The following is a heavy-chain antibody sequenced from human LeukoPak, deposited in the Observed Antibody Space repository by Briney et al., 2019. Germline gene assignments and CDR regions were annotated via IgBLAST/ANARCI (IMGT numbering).Heavy chain of an antibody. CDR1: GFTFRTYG. CDR3: ARDERMVRGVTTYYGMDV. CDR2: IRFDELDR. D-gene: IGHD3-10*01. Sequence: GGSLRLSCAASGFTFRTYGMHWVRQAPGKGLEWVSFIRFDELDRYYADSVKGRFFISRDNSRSTLYLQMNSLRAEDTAVYYCARDERMVRGVTTYYGMDVWGQGTTVTVSS. V-gene: IGHV3-30*02. J-gene: IGHJ6*02.